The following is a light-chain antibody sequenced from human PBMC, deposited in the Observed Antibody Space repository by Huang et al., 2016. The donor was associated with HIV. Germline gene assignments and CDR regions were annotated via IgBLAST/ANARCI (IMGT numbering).Light chain of an antibody. CDR3: QQSYSFPRT. CDR2: ATS. J-gene: IGKJ2*01. Sequence: DIQMTQSPSSLYASVGDRVTITCRASQSIGAYLNWYQQRPGSAPRLLICATSDVQGGVPSRFRGSRSGTEFTLTITNLQFQDFATYYCQQSYSFPRTFGQGSNLGIK. CDR1: QSIGAY. V-gene: IGKV1-39*01.